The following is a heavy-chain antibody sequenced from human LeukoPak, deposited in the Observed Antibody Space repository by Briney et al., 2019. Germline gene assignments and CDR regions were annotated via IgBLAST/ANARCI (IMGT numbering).Heavy chain of an antibody. CDR3: ARGYSSSSWSLFDY. CDR2: ISGSGGST. J-gene: IGHJ4*02. Sequence: GGSLRLSCAASGFTFSSYAMSWVRQAPGKGLEWVSAISGSGGSTYYADSVKGRFTISRDNSKNTLYLQMNSLRAEDTAVSYCARGYSSSSWSLFDYWGQGTLVTVSS. CDR1: GFTFSSYA. V-gene: IGHV3-23*01. D-gene: IGHD6-6*01.